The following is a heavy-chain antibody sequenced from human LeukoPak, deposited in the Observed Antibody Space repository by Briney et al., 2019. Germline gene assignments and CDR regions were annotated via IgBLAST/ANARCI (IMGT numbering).Heavy chain of an antibody. D-gene: IGHD2-2*01. CDR1: GFTFSSYA. CDR3: ARVGGYCSSTSRQGNAFDI. CDR2: ISGSGGST. J-gene: IGHJ3*02. Sequence: GGSLRLSCAASGFTFSSYAMSWVRQAPGKGLEWVSAISGSGGSTYCADSVKGRFTISRDNSKNTLYLQMNSLRAEDTAVYYCARVGGYCSSTSRQGNAFDIWGQGTMVTVSS. V-gene: IGHV3-23*01.